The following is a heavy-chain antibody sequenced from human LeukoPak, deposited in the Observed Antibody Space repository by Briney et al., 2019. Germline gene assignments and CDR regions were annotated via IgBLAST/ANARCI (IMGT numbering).Heavy chain of an antibody. CDR1: GGSISSYY. Sequence: PSETLSLTCTVSGGSISSYYWSWIRQPPGKGLEWIGYIYYSGSTNYNPSLKSRATISVDTSKNQFSLKLSSVTAADTAVYYCARALSGTTYYYDSSGYYGYYFDYWGQGTLVTVSS. CDR2: IYYSGST. D-gene: IGHD3-22*01. CDR3: ARALSGTTYYYDSSGYYGYYFDY. V-gene: IGHV4-59*01. J-gene: IGHJ4*02.